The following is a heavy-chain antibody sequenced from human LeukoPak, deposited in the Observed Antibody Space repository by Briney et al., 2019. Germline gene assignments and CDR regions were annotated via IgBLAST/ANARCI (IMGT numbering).Heavy chain of an antibody. CDR1: GGSISSYC. J-gene: IGHJ6*02. V-gene: IGHV4-59*01. CDR2: IYYSGST. CDR3: AGTPAMVTPYYYGMDV. Sequence: SETLSLTCTVSGGSISSYCWSWIRQPPGKGLEWIGYIYYSGSTNYNPSLKSRVTISVDTSKNQFSLKLSSVTAADTAVYYCAGTPAMVTPYYYGMDVWGQGTTVTVSS. D-gene: IGHD5-18*01.